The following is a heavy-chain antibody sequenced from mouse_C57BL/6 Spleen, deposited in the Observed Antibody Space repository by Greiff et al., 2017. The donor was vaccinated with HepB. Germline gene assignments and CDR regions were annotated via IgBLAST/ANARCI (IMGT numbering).Heavy chain of an antibody. CDR1: GYTFTSYG. V-gene: IGHV1-72*01. CDR3: ARGAYGNPYFDV. Sequence: VQLQQPGAELVKPGASVKLSCKASGYTFTSYGMHWVKQRPGRGLEWIGRIDLNSGGTKYNEKFKRKATLTVDKPSSTAYMQLSSLTSEDSAVYYCARGAYGNPYFDVWGTGTTVTVSS. J-gene: IGHJ1*03. D-gene: IGHD2-1*01. CDR2: IDLNSGGT.